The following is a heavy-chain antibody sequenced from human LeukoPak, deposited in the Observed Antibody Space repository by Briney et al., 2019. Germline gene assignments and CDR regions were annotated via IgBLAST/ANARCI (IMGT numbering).Heavy chain of an antibody. V-gene: IGHV3-23*01. Sequence: GGSLRLSCAASGFTFSNYAMSWVRQAPGKGLEWVSGISGSVGITYYADSVKGRFTISRDNSKNTLYLQMNSLRAEDTAVYYCAKQAKQGTFYYFDYWGQGTLVTVSS. CDR1: GFTFSNYA. J-gene: IGHJ4*02. CDR3: AKQAKQGTFYYFDY. D-gene: IGHD7-27*01. CDR2: ISGSVGIT.